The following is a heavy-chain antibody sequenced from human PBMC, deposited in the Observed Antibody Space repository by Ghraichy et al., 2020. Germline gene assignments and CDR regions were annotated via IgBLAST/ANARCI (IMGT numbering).Heavy chain of an antibody. D-gene: IGHD3-10*01. V-gene: IGHV4-4*02. CDR2: IYHSGST. J-gene: IGHJ6*01. Sequence: SETLSLTCTVSGDPIISTNWWSWVRQPPGKGLEWIGGIYHSGSTDYNPSLKSRITISVDKSKNQFSLKLTSVTAADTAVYYCARDLVDYYYFGMDVWGPGTTVTVSA. CDR1: GDPIISTNW. CDR3: ARDLVDYYYFGMDV.